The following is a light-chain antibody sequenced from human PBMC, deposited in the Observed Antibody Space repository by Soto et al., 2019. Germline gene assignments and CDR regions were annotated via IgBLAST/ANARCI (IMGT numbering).Light chain of an antibody. Sequence: EIVLTQSPATLSLSPVERATLSCMASQSVSTSYLAWYQQSPGQAPRLLIYGASTRATGIPARFSGSGSGTEFTLTISSLQSEDFAVYYCQQYNNWPRTFGQGTKVDIK. CDR2: GAS. J-gene: IGKJ1*01. CDR1: QSVSTSY. V-gene: IGKV3-15*01. CDR3: QQYNNWPRT.